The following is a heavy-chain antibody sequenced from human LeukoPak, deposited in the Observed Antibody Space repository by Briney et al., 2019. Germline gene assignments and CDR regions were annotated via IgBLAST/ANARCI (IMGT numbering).Heavy chain of an antibody. D-gene: IGHD3-10*01. CDR1: GGSISSGGYS. V-gene: IGHV4-30-2*01. J-gene: IGHJ4*02. CDR3: ARVGTYGSGSYLSWLDY. Sequence: SSETLSLTCAVSGGSISSGGYSWSWIRQPPGKGLEWIGYIYHSGSTYYNPSLKSRVTISVDRSKNQFSLKLSSVTAADTAVYYCARVGTYGSGSYLSWLDYWGQGTLVTVSS. CDR2: IYHSGST.